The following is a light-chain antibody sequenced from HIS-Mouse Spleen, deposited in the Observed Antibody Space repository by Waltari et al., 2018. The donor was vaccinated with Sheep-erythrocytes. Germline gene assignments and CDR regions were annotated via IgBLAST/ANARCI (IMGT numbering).Light chain of an antibody. V-gene: IGKV1-5*03. CDR3: QQYNSYPWT. CDR2: KAS. J-gene: IGKJ1*01. CDR1: QSISSW. Sequence: DIQMTQSPSTLSASVGDRVTITCRDSQSISSWLAWYQQKPGKATKLLSYKASSLESGVPSRFSGSGSGTEFTLTISSLQPDDFATYYCQQYNSYPWTFGQGTKVEIK.